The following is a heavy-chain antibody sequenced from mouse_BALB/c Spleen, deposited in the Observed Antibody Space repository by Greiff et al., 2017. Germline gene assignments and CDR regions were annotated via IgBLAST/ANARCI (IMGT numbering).Heavy chain of an antibody. CDR3: ARTGTSDRDY. Sequence: VQLQQSGAELAKPGASVKMSCKASGYTFTSYWMHWVKQRPGQGLEWIGYINPSTGYTEYNQKFKDKATLTADKSSSTAYMQLSSLTSEDSAVYYCARTGTSDRDYWGQGTSVTVSS. J-gene: IGHJ4*01. CDR2: INPSTGYT. V-gene: IGHV1-7*01. D-gene: IGHD4-1*01. CDR1: GYTFTSYW.